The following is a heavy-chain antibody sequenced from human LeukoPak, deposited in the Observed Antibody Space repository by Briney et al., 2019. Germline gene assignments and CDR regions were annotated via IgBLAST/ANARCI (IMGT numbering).Heavy chain of an antibody. Sequence: ASVKVSCKASGGTFSSYAISWVRQAPGQGLEWMGGIIPIFGTANYAQKFQGRVTITTDESTSTAYMELSSLRSEDTAVYYCARGHFIGIAAAGSFDPWGQGTLVTVSS. V-gene: IGHV1-69*05. CDR2: IIPIFGTA. D-gene: IGHD6-13*01. J-gene: IGHJ5*02. CDR1: GGTFSSYA. CDR3: ARGHFIGIAAAGSFDP.